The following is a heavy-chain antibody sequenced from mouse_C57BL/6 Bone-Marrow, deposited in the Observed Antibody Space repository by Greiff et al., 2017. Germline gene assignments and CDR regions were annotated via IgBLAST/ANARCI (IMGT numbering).Heavy chain of an antibody. CDR3: ARRGGYYYYYAMDY. D-gene: IGHD2-3*01. CDR2: IYPGDGDT. J-gene: IGHJ4*01. V-gene: IGHV1-80*01. CDR1: GYAFSSYW. Sequence: QVQLQQSGAELVKPGASVKISCKASGYAFSSYWMNWVKQRPGKGLEWIGQIYPGDGDTNYNGKFKGKATLTADKSSSTAYMQLSSLTSEDSTVYFCARRGGYYYYYAMDYWGQGTSVTVSS.